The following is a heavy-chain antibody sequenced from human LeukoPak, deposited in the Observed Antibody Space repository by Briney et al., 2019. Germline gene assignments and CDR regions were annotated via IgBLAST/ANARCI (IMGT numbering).Heavy chain of an antibody. CDR1: GFTFVDYG. J-gene: IGHJ4*02. D-gene: IGHD3-3*02. V-gene: IGHV3-20*04. CDR2: INYNGAIT. Sequence: GGSLRLSCATSGFTFVDYGLSWVRRAPGKGLEWLCTINYNGAITDYADSVKGRFTISRDNAKNSLYLRMDSLRAEDTALYYCARDRLGPSFSVSHFDLWGQGTLVTVSS. CDR3: ARDRLGPSFSVSHFDL.